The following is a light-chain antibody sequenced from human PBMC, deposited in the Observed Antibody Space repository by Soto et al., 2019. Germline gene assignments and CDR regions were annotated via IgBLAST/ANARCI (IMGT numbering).Light chain of an antibody. CDR1: QSINTY. CDR2: AAS. Sequence: DIQMTQSPSSLSASVGDRVTITCRAGQSINTYLNWYQQKPGKAPKLLIYAASSLQSGVPSRFSGSGSGTDFTLTIGSLQPEDFATYYCQESYSHSRTFGPGTKVDI. CDR3: QESYSHSRT. V-gene: IGKV1-39*01. J-gene: IGKJ3*01.